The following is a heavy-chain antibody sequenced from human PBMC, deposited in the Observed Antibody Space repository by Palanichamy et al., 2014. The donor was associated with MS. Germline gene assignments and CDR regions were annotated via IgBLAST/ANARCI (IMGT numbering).Heavy chain of an antibody. CDR2: IYSGGST. Sequence: EVQLAESGGGLIQPGGSLRLSCAASGFTVSSNYMSWVRQAPGKGLEWVSVIYSGGSTYYADSVKGRFTISRDNSKNTLYLQMNSLRAEDTAVYYCARDHRIAARAAYYYYMDVWGKGTTVTVPS. CDR3: ARDHRIAARAAYYYYMDV. J-gene: IGHJ6*03. D-gene: IGHD6-6*01. V-gene: IGHV3-53*01. CDR1: GFTVSSNY.